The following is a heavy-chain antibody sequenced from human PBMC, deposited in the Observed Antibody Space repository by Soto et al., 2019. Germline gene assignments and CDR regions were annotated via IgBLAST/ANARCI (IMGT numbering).Heavy chain of an antibody. J-gene: IGHJ5*02. Sequence: QVQLQESGPGLVRPSETLSLTCTVSGGSISSYYWSWIRQPPGKGLEWIGYIYDSGSTKYNPSLNSRVTISIDRSKNQFSLKLTSVTAADTAVYYCARHDDCSGGPRSTGRWFDPWGQGTLVTVSS. CDR2: IYDSGST. V-gene: IGHV4-59*08. CDR1: GGSISSYY. D-gene: IGHD2-15*01. CDR3: ARHDDCSGGPRSTGRWFDP.